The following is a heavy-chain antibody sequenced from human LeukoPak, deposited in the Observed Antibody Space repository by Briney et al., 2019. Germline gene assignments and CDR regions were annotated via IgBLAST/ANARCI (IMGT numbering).Heavy chain of an antibody. D-gene: IGHD1-26*01. V-gene: IGHV4-34*01. J-gene: IGHJ4*02. CDR3: ATGATKGGEFDY. CDR1: GGSFSGYY. CDR2: INHSGST. Sequence: PSETLSLTCAVYGGSFSGYYWSWIRQPPGKGLEWIGEINHSGSTNYNPSLKSRVTISVDTSKNQFSLKLSSVTAADTAVYYCATGATKGGEFDYWGQGTLVTVSS.